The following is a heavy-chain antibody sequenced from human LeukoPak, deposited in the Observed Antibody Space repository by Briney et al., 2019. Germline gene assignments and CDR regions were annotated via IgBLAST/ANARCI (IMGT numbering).Heavy chain of an antibody. CDR1: GYTFTGYY. J-gene: IGHJ4*02. CDR3: AREQAVGDRHQKLFDY. CDR2: INPNSGGT. V-gene: IGHV1-2*02. Sequence: ASVKVSCKASGYTFTGYYMHWARQAPGQGLEWMGWINPNSGGTNYAQKFKGRVTMTRDTSISTASMELTRLTSDDSAVYYCAREQAVGDRHQKLFDYWGQGTLVTVSS. D-gene: IGHD3-10*01.